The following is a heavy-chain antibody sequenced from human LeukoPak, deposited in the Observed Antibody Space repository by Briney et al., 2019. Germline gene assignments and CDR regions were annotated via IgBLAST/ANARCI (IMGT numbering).Heavy chain of an antibody. CDR3: ATMSTSGHAFDI. J-gene: IGHJ3*02. D-gene: IGHD3-10*01. Sequence: GGSLRLSCAASGFTFSSYWMSWVRQAPGKGLEWVANIKQDGSEKYYVDSVRGRFTISRDNAKNSLYLQMNSLRAEDTAVYYCATMSTSGHAFDIWGQGTMVTVSS. V-gene: IGHV3-7*01. CDR1: GFTFSSYW. CDR2: IKQDGSEK.